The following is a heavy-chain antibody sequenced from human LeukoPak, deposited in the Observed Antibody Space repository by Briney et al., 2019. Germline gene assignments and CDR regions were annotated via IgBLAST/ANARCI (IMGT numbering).Heavy chain of an antibody. CDR1: GSTFSSYG. CDR3: AKDLLEGYDILTGYIMGQDY. Sequence: GRSLRLSCAASGSTFSSYGMHWVRQAPGKGLEWVAVISYDGSNKYYADSVKGRFTISRDNSKNTLYLQMNSLRAEDTAVYCCAKDLLEGYDILTGYIMGQDYWGQGTLVTVSS. J-gene: IGHJ4*02. V-gene: IGHV3-30*18. D-gene: IGHD3-9*01. CDR2: ISYDGSNK.